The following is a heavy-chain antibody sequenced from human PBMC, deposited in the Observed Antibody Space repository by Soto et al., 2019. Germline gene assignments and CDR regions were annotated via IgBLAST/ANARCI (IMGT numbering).Heavy chain of an antibody. CDR1: GYTFSSYG. J-gene: IGHJ4*02. CDR2: ISAYNGNT. Sequence: QVKLVQSGGEVKKPGASVKISCKASGYTFSSYGISWVRKAPGQGLEWMGWISAYNGNTNYAQKFQGRVTMTTDTSTSKAYMELRSLRSDGTAIYYCARTLNEWLLGLEWGQGTLVTVSS. V-gene: IGHV1-18*01. CDR3: ARTLNEWLLGLE. D-gene: IGHD3-3*01.